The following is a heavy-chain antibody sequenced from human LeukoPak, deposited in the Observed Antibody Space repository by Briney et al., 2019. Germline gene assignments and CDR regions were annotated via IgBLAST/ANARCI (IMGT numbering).Heavy chain of an antibody. D-gene: IGHD3-22*01. V-gene: IGHV1-8*01. Sequence: ASVKVSCKASGYTFTNYDINWVRQATGQGLEWMGWMSPNSGNTGYAQKFQGRVTMTRNTSISTAYMELSSLRSEDTAVYYCARGDSSGYYWGEGVWFDPWGQGTLVTVSS. J-gene: IGHJ5*02. CDR2: MSPNSGNT. CDR3: ARGDSSGYYWGEGVWFDP. CDR1: GYTFTNYD.